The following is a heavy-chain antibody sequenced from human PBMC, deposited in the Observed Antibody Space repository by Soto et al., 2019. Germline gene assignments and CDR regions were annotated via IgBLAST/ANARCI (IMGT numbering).Heavy chain of an antibody. CDR3: ARVHYDFWSGSGVNDAFDI. D-gene: IGHD3-3*01. CDR2: ISAYNGNT. J-gene: IGHJ3*02. V-gene: IGHV1-18*04. Sequence: ASVKVSCKASGYTFTSYGISWVRQAPGQGLEWMGWISAYNGNTNYAQKLQGRVTMTTDTSTSPAYRELRSLRSDDPAGYYCARVHYDFWSGSGVNDAFDIWGQGTMVTVSS. CDR1: GYTFTSYG.